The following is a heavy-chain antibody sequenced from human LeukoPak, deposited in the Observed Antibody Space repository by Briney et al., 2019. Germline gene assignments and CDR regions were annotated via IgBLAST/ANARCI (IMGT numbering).Heavy chain of an antibody. CDR1: GFTFSSYE. CDR3: ARDSRGSSWFFDF. J-gene: IGHJ4*02. CDR2: ISSSGRTF. D-gene: IGHD6-13*01. Sequence: GGSLRLSCAASGFTFSSYEMNWVRQAPGKGLEWVSYISSSGRTFYYADSVKGRFTISRDNGKNSLYLQMNSLRVEDTAVYYCARDSRGSSWFFDFWGQGALVTVSS. V-gene: IGHV3-48*03.